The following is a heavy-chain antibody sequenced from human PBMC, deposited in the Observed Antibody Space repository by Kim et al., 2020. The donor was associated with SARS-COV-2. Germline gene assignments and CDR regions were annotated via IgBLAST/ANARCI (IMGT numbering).Heavy chain of an antibody. CDR3: AREARVDCSTTSCSDAFDI. CDR1: GGSFSDYY. CDR2: INHSGST. Sequence: SETLSLTCAVFGGSFSDYYWSWIRQPPGKGLEWIGEINHSGSTNYNPSLKSRVTVSVDPSKNQFSLNLSSVTAADTAVYYCAREARVDCSTTSCSDAFDIWGQGTIVTVSS. J-gene: IGHJ3*02. D-gene: IGHD2-2*01. V-gene: IGHV4-34*01.